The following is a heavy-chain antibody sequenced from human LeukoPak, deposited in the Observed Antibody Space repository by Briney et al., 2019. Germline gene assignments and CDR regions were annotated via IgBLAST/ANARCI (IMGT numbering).Heavy chain of an antibody. D-gene: IGHD5-24*01. CDR1: GYTFTGYY. J-gene: IGHJ4*02. CDR2: INPHSGGT. V-gene: IGHV1-2*02. Sequence: ASVKVSCKGSGYTFTGYYMHWVRQAPGQGVEWMGWINPHSGGTNYAQKFQGRVTMTRDTSISTAYMELSRLRSDDTAVYYCAREEATINFDYWGQGTLVTVSS. CDR3: AREEATINFDY.